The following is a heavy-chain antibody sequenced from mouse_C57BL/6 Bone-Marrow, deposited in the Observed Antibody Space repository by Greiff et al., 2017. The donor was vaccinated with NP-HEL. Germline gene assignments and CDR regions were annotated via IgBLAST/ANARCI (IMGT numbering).Heavy chain of an antibody. CDR3: ARGGTAQAPYYFDY. J-gene: IGHJ2*01. V-gene: IGHV1-81*01. CDR1: GYTFTSYG. D-gene: IGHD3-2*02. Sequence: QVHVKQSGAELARPGASVKLSCKASGYTFTSYGISWVKQRTGQGLEWIGEIYPRSGNTYYNEKFKGKATLTADKSSSTAYMELRSLTSEDSAVYFCARGGTAQAPYYFDYWGQGTTLTVSS. CDR2: IYPRSGNT.